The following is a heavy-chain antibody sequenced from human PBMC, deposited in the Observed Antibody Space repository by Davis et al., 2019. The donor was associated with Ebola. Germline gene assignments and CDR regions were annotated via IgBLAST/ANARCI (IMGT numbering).Heavy chain of an antibody. J-gene: IGHJ4*02. CDR3: TISTVTTDY. D-gene: IGHD4-17*01. CDR2: IRSKANSYAT. V-gene: IGHV3-73*01. Sequence: GEPLKISCAASGFTFSGSVMHWVRQASGKGLEWVGRIRSKANSYATAYAASVKGRFTISRDDSKNTAYLQMNSLKTEDTAVYYCTISTVTTDYWGQGTLVTVSS. CDR1: GFTFSGSV.